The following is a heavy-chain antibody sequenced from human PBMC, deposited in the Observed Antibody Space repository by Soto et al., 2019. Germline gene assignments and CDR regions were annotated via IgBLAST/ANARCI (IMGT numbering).Heavy chain of an antibody. Sequence: PGGSLRLSCAASGFTFSSYSMNWVRQAPGKGLEWVSYISSSSSTIYYADSVKGRFTISRDNAKNSLYLQMNSLRAEDTAVYYCARGRLRLGELSLIGYFDYWGQGTLVTVSS. V-gene: IGHV3-48*01. D-gene: IGHD3-16*02. CDR3: ARGRLRLGELSLIGYFDY. CDR1: GFTFSSYS. J-gene: IGHJ4*02. CDR2: ISSSSSTI.